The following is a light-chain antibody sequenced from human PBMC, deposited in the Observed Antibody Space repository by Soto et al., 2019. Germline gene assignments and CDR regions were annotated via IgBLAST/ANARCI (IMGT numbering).Light chain of an antibody. Sequence: EIVLTQSPGTLSLSPGERDTLSCRASQSVSSAYLAWYQQIPGQAPRLLIYGASSRATGIPDRFSGSGSGTDFTLTISGLEPEAFAVYYCQQSGSSFYTFGQGTKLEIK. CDR3: QQSGSSFYT. CDR1: QSVSSAY. J-gene: IGKJ2*01. V-gene: IGKV3-20*01. CDR2: GAS.